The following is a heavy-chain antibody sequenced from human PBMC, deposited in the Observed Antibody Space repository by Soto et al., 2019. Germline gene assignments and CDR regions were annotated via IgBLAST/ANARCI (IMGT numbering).Heavy chain of an antibody. CDR3: AKVPIGVVVTARYYYYGMDV. CDR2: ISYDGSNK. CDR1: GFTFSSYG. D-gene: IGHD2-21*02. Sequence: GGSLRLSCAASGFTFSSYGMHWVRQAPGKGLEWVAVISYDGSNKYYADSVKGRFTISRDNSKNTLYLQMNSLRAEDTAVYYCAKVPIGVVVTARYYYYGMDVWGQGTTVTVSS. V-gene: IGHV3-30*18. J-gene: IGHJ6*02.